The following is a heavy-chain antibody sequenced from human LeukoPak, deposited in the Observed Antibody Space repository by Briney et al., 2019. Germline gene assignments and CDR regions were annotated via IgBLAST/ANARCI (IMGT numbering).Heavy chain of an antibody. CDR2: INPNSGGT. CDR1: GYTFTGYY. V-gene: IGHV1-2*02. J-gene: IGHJ5*02. Sequence: ASVKVSCKASGYTFTGYYMHWVRQAPGQGLEWMGWINPNSGGTNYAQKFQGRVTMTRDTPISTAYMELSRLRSDDTAVYYCARDPAPDFGLMVYAPANWFDPWGQGTLVTVSS. CDR3: ARDPAPDFGLMVYAPANWFDP. D-gene: IGHD2-8*01.